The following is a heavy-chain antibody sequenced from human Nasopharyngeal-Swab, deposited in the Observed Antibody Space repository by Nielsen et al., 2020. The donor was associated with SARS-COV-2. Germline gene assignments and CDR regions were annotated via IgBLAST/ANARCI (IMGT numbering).Heavy chain of an antibody. D-gene: IGHD3-16*01. Sequence: RQAPGKVLEWFGEINHSGSTNYNPSLKSRVTISVDTSKNQFSLKLSSVTAADTAVYYCARGGGRTKHGMDVWGQGTTVTVSS. J-gene: IGHJ6*02. V-gene: IGHV4-34*01. CDR2: INHSGST. CDR3: ARGGGRTKHGMDV.